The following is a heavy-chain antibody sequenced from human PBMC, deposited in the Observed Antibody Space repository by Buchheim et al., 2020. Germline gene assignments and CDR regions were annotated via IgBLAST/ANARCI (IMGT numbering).Heavy chain of an antibody. V-gene: IGHV1-8*01. CDR2: VHPHNGHT. CDR1: GYTFSNYH. CDR3: ARALTSPDMGVFDP. Sequence: QVQLVQSGAEVKKPGASVKVSCKASGYTFSNYHINWVRQATGQGPEWMGWVHPHNGHTGYAQKFQGRVTMTRNTSISTAYMELSSLRCEETAVYYCARALTSPDMGVFDPWGQGTL. D-gene: IGHD3-16*01. J-gene: IGHJ5*02.